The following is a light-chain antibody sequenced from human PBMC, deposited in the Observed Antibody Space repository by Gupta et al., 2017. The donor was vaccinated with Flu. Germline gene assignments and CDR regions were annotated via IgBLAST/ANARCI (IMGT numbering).Light chain of an antibody. CDR1: QSVYNKF. J-gene: IGKJ5*01. CDR2: GAS. Sequence: GTLSLSPGERATLSCGASQSVYNKFLAWYQQKPGLPPRLVIHGASYRAPGIPDRFSGSGSETDFTLTISGLEPEDCAVYYCQQYKTSPYTFGQGARLEIK. V-gene: IGKV3D-20*01. CDR3: QQYKTSPYT.